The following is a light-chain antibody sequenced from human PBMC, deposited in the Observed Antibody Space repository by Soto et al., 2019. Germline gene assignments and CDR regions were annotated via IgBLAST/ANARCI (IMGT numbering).Light chain of an antibody. CDR1: QSLVYSDGITY. J-gene: IGKJ1*01. V-gene: IGKV2-30*01. CDR2: KVS. Sequence: DVVMTQSPLSLPVTLGQPASISCRSSQSLVYSDGITYLSWVQQRPGQSPRRLIYKVSSRDSGVPDRFGGSGSGTDFTLKISRVEAEDVGVYYCMQGVSWPPTFGQGTKVEIK. CDR3: MQGVSWPPT.